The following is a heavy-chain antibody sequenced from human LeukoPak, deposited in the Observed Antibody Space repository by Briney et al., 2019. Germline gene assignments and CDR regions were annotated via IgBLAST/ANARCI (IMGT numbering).Heavy chain of an antibody. D-gene: IGHD3-16*01. Sequence: ASVKVSCTAAGYTFTGYDINWVRQAPGQGVEWMGGINPRGGGTNYAQKFKGRVTMTRDTSISTAYMELSRLRSDDTAVYYCARGRYDYVWGSYAEIDYWGQGTLVTASS. CDR2: INPRGGGT. CDR1: GYTFTGYD. V-gene: IGHV1-2*02. J-gene: IGHJ4*02. CDR3: ARGRYDYVWGSYAEIDY.